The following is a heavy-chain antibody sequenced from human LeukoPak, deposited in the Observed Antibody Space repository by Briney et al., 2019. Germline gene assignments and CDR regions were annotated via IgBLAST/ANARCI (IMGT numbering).Heavy chain of an antibody. V-gene: IGHV1-69*13. D-gene: IGHD6-19*01. CDR3: ARDESSLGRWLVHGVY. CDR1: GYTFTSYG. CDR2: IIPIFGTA. J-gene: IGHJ4*02. Sequence: GASVKVSCQAAGYTFTSYGISWVRQAPGQGLEWMGGIIPIFGTANYAQEFQGRVTINADEFTNTAYMELSSLRSEDTAVYYCARDESSLGRWLVHGVYWGQGTLVTVSS.